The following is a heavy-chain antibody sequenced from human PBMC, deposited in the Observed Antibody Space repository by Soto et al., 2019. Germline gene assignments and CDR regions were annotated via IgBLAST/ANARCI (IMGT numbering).Heavy chain of an antibody. V-gene: IGHV3-23*01. CDR1: GFTFSNYA. Sequence: EVQLLESGGGLVQPGGSLRLSCAASGFTFSNYAVTWVRQAPGKGLEWVSTISGSGGSTYYADSVKGRFTISRDNSKNTLYLQMNSQRVEDTAVYYCAKDQGSGWYEIDYWGLGTLVTVSS. CDR3: AKDQGSGWYEIDY. J-gene: IGHJ4*02. CDR2: ISGSGGST. D-gene: IGHD6-13*01.